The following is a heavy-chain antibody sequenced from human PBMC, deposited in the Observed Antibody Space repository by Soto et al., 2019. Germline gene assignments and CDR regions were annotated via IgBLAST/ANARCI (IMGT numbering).Heavy chain of an antibody. D-gene: IGHD4-17*01. CDR2: INHSGST. V-gene: IGHV4-34*01. Sequence: SGTLSLTCAVYGGSFSGYYWSWIRQPPGKGLEWIGEINHSGSTNYNPSLKSRVTISVDTSKNQFSLKLSSVTAADTAVYYCARGPPTVVTPICWFDPWGQGTLVTVS. CDR3: ARGPPTVVTPICWFDP. J-gene: IGHJ5*02. CDR1: GGSFSGYY.